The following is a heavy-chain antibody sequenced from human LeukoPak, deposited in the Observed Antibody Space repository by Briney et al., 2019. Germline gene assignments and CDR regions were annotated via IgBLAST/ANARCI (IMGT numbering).Heavy chain of an antibody. D-gene: IGHD2-2*01. CDR1: GYTFTSYD. V-gene: IGHV1-8*01. CDR2: MNPNSGNT. CDR3: ARGDGVVVVPAAIDY. Sequence: ASVKVSCKASGYTFTSYDINWVRPATGQGLEWMGWMNPNSGNTGYAQKFQGRVTMTRNTSISTAYMELSSLRSEDTAVYYCARGDGVVVVPAAIDYWGQGTLVTVSS. J-gene: IGHJ4*02.